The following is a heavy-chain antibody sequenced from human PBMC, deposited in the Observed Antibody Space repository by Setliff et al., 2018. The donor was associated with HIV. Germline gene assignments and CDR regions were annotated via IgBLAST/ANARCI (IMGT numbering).Heavy chain of an antibody. CDR3: AIDPGADGYPSGYAFDI. CDR1: GGTFSTFG. Sequence: SVKVSCKTSGGTFSTFGISWVRQAPGQGLEWMGGIIPIFGTANYAQNFQGRVTITADESTTTAYTELSSLRTEDTAVYYCAIDPGADGYPSGYAFDIWGQGTMVTVSS. D-gene: IGHD2-21*01. J-gene: IGHJ3*02. CDR2: IIPIFGTA. V-gene: IGHV1-69*13.